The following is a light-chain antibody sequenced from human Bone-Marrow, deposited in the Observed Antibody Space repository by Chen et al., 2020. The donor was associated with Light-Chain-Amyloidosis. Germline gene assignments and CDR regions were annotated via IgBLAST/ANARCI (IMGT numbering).Light chain of an antibody. V-gene: IGKV3-20*01. Sequence: EIVLTQSPGTLSLPPGEGANPSCRASQAISSNYVTWYQQRFGRDPRVLIDGSSSRATGIPDRFTGSESGTDFTLTINRLEPEDFAMCYCQQYGTSPLTFGGGTKVEIK. CDR3: QQYGTSPLT. CDR1: QAISSNY. J-gene: IGKJ4*01. CDR2: GSS.